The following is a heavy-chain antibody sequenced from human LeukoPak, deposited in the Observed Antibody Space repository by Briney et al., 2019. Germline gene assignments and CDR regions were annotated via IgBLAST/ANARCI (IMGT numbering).Heavy chain of an antibody. CDR1: GFTFSSYA. D-gene: IGHD2-15*01. Sequence: PGGSLRLSCAASGFTFSSYAMSWVRQAPGKGLEWVSSISGSGGSTYYADSVKGRFTISRDNSKNTLYLQMTSLKAEDTAVYYGAKGPVVTFDIWGQGTMVTVSS. CDR2: ISGSGGST. CDR3: AKGPVVTFDI. V-gene: IGHV3-23*01. J-gene: IGHJ3*02.